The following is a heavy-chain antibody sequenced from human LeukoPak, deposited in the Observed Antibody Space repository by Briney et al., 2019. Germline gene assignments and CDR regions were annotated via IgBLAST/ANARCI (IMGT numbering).Heavy chain of an antibody. CDR1: GGTFSSYA. V-gene: IGHV1-69*13. Sequence: GASVKVSCKASGGTFSSYAISRVRQAPGQGLEWMGGIIPIFGTANYAQKSQGRVTITADESTSTAYMELSSLRSEDTAVYYCARNYGDYPYYFDYWGQGTLVTVSS. CDR2: IIPIFGTA. CDR3: ARNYGDYPYYFDY. D-gene: IGHD4-17*01. J-gene: IGHJ4*02.